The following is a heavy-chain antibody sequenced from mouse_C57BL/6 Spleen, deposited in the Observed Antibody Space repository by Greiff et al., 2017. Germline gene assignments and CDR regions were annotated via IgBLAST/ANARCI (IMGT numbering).Heavy chain of an antibody. J-gene: IGHJ4*01. CDR3: TAEGTVAPGAMDY. Sequence: VQLQQSGAELVRPGASVKLSCTASGFNITDDYMHWVKQRPEQGLEWIGWIDPENGDTEYASKFQGKATITADKSSNTAYLQLSSLTSEDTAVYYCTAEGTVAPGAMDYWGQGTSVTVSS. CDR1: GFNITDDY. CDR2: IDPENGDT. D-gene: IGHD1-1*01. V-gene: IGHV14-4*01.